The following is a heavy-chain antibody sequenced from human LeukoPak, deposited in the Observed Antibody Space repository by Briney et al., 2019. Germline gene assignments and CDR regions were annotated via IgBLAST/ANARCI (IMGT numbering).Heavy chain of an antibody. J-gene: IGHJ4*02. CDR2: IWYDGTSK. CDR1: GFSLSAYG. CDR3: ARSPSSSLIDY. Sequence: GGSLRLSCAASGFSLSAYGVHWVRQAPVKGLEWVAVIWYDGTSKDYADSVKGRFTFSRDNSKNTLYLQMNSLTVEDTAVYYCARSPSSSLIDYWGQGTLVTVSS. D-gene: IGHD6-13*01. V-gene: IGHV3-33*01.